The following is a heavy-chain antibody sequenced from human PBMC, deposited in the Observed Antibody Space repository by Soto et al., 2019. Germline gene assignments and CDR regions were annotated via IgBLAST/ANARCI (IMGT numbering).Heavy chain of an antibody. CDR1: GTSMTGHF. D-gene: IGHD3-10*01. Sequence: PSETLSLTCTVSGTSMTGHFWTWMRQPPGKGLEWIGYGYYSGSTLYNPSLKSRVTMSLDTSKNHFSLRLSSVTSADTAVYYCARGVYLSLVRTGWFDPWGQGTLVTVS. V-gene: IGHV4-59*11. J-gene: IGHJ5*02. CDR3: ARGVYLSLVRTGWFDP. CDR2: GYYSGST.